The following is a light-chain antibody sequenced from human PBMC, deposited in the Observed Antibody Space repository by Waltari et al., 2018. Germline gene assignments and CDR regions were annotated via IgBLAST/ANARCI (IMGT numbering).Light chain of an antibody. J-gene: IGLJ3*02. V-gene: IGLV2-11*01. CDR2: VVT. CDR1: GTDVGDFNF. Sequence: QSALTQPRSVSGSPGQSVTISCAGTGTDVGDFNFVSWYPQCPGKAPKLVIFVVTKRASGVPDSISGAKSGTSASLTVSGLQAEDEADYCCCSYAGIWVFGGETKLTVL. CDR3: CSYAGIWV.